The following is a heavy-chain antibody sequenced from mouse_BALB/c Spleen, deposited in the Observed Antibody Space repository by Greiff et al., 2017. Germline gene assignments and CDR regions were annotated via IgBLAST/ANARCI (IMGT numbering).Heavy chain of an antibody. Sequence: EVQLVESGGGLVKPGGSLKLSCAASGFTFSSYAMSWVRQSPEKRLEWVAEISSGGSYTYYPDTVTGRFTISRDNAKNTLYLEMSSLRSEDTAMYYCARGDDYDGAWFAYWGQGTLVTVSA. V-gene: IGHV5-9-4*01. CDR2: ISSGGSYT. CDR3: ARGDDYDGAWFAY. CDR1: GFTFSSYA. D-gene: IGHD2-4*01. J-gene: IGHJ3*01.